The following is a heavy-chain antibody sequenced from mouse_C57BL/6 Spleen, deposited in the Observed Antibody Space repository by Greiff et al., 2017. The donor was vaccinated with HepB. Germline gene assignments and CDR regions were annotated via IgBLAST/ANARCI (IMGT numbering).Heavy chain of an antibody. J-gene: IGHJ1*03. V-gene: IGHV1-42*01. CDR2: INPSTGGT. CDR3: ARGSIYDGYYLYFDV. CDR1: GYSFTGYY. D-gene: IGHD2-3*01. Sequence: EVQLQESGPELVKPGASVKISCKASGYSFTGYYMNWVKQSPEKSLEWIGEINPSTGGTTYNQKFKDKATLTVDKSSSTAYMQLKSQTSEDSAVYYCARGSIYDGYYLYFDVWGTGTTVTVSS.